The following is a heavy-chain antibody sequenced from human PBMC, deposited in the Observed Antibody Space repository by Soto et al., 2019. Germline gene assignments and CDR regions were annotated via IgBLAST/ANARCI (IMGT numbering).Heavy chain of an antibody. J-gene: IGHJ4*02. CDR2: FDPEDGET. D-gene: IGHD3-9*01. CDR3: ATVGYFDWLPPYYFDY. Sequence: ASVKVSCKVSGYTLTELSMHWVRQAPGKGLEWMGGFDPEDGETIYAQKFQGRVTMTEDTSTDTAYMELSSLRSEDTAVYYCATVGYFDWLPPYYFDYWGQGTLVTVSS. V-gene: IGHV1-24*01. CDR1: GYTLTELS.